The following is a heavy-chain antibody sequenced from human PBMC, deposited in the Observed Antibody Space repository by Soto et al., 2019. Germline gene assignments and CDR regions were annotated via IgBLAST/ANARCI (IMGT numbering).Heavy chain of an antibody. D-gene: IGHD6-13*01. CDR1: GYIFTNFG. J-gene: IGHJ1*01. CDR2: ISGYNGNT. CDR3: ARGGSSWSAEYYQH. V-gene: IGHV1-18*01. Sequence: QVHLVQSGAEVKKPGASVKVSCKTSGYIFTNFGISWVRQAPGQGPEWMGWISGYNGNTKYAQTVQVRVTMTTDTATSTAYMGLRSLTSDDTAVYYCARGGSSWSAEYYQHWGQGTLVIVSS.